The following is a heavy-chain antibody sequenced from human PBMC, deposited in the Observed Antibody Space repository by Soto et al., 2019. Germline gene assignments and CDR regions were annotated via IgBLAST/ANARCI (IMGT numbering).Heavy chain of an antibody. Sequence: QVQLQESGPGLVKPSQTLSLACTVSGGSISSGGYYWSWIRQHPGKGLEWIGYIYYSGSTYYNPSLKSRVTISVDTSKNQFSLKLSSVTAADTAVYYCARGPLWSPYGIGFDYWGPGTLVTVSS. D-gene: IGHD3-10*01. CDR2: IYYSGST. V-gene: IGHV4-31*03. CDR1: GGSISSGGYY. J-gene: IGHJ4*02. CDR3: ARGPLWSPYGIGFDY.